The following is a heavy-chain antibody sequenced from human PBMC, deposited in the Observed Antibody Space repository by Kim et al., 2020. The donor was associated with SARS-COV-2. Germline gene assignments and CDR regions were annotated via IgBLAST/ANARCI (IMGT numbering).Heavy chain of an antibody. CDR3: ASSAEKVVVAATLRYYYYGMDV. V-gene: IGHV4-31*03. Sequence: SETLSLTCTVSGGSISSGGYYWSWIRQHPGKGLEWIGYIYYSGSTYYNPSLKSRVTISVDTSKNQFSLKLSSVTAADTAVYYCASSAEKVVVAATLRYYYYGMDVWGQGTTVTVYS. J-gene: IGHJ6*02. D-gene: IGHD2-15*01. CDR1: GGSISSGGYY. CDR2: IYYSGST.